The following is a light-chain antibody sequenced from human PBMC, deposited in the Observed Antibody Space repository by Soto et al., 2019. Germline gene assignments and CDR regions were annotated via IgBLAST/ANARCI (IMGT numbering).Light chain of an antibody. V-gene: IGLV2-14*01. CDR3: SSYSISTAYL. CDR2: EVN. J-gene: IGLJ1*01. CDR1: SSDVGGYDY. Sequence: QSALPQPASVSGSPGQSITISCTGTSSDVGGYDYVSWYQLHPGKAPKLMVFEVNNRPSGVSYRFSGSKSGNTASLTISGLQAEDEADYFCSSYSISTAYLFGTGTKVTV.